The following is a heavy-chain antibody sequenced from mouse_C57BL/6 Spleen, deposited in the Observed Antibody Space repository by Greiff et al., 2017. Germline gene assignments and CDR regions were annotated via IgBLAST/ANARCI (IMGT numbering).Heavy chain of an antibody. V-gene: IGHV14-4*01. Sequence: EVKLQQSGAELVRPGASVKLSCTASGFNIKDDYMHWVKQRPEQGLEWIGWIDPENGDTEYASKFQGKATITADTSSNTAYLQLSSLTSEDTAVYYCAPYYYGSSSAYWGQGTLVTVSA. CDR2: IDPENGDT. D-gene: IGHD1-1*01. J-gene: IGHJ3*01. CDR3: APYYYGSSSAY. CDR1: GFNIKDDY.